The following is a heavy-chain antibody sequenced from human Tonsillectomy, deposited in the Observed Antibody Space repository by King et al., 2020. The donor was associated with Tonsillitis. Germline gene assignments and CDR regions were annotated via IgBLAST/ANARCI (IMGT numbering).Heavy chain of an antibody. V-gene: IGHV3-30*02. CDR3: AKGGSGYGFDY. J-gene: IGHJ4*02. CDR1: GITFSSYG. Sequence: VQLVESGGGVVQPGGSLRLSCAASGITFSSYGMFWVRQAPGKGLEWVAFIWYDGGNKYYADSVKGRFTISRDNSKNTLYLQMNSLRAEDTAVYYCAKGGSGYGFDYWGQGTLVTVSS. CDR2: IWYDGGNK. D-gene: IGHD3-22*01.